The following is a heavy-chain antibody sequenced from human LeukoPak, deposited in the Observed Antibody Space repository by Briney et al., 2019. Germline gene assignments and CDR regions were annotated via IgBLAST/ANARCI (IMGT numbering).Heavy chain of an antibody. V-gene: IGHV1-69*13. CDR1: GGTFSSYA. CDR3: ARVDGIRNWFDP. J-gene: IGHJ5*02. CDR2: IIPIFGTA. D-gene: IGHD2-21*01. Sequence: SVKVSCKASGGTFSSYAISWVRQAPGQGLEWMGGIIPIFGTANYAQKFQGRVTITADESTSTAYMELSSLRSEDTAVYYCARVDGIRNWFDPWGQGTLVTVSS.